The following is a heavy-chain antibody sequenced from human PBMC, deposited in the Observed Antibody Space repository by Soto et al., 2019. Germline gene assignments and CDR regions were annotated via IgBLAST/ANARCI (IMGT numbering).Heavy chain of an antibody. CDR1: GYRFTSSW. Sequence: PGESLKISCKASGYRFTSSWIGWVRQMPGKGLEWMGIIYPGDSDTRYRPSFQGQVTISADKSSSTAYLQWNSLQASDTAMYYCARLPGIVAPGMVFLDNWGQGTMVTVSS. V-gene: IGHV5-51*01. CDR2: IYPGDSDT. CDR3: ARLPGIVAPGMVFLDN. D-gene: IGHD2-2*01. J-gene: IGHJ4*02.